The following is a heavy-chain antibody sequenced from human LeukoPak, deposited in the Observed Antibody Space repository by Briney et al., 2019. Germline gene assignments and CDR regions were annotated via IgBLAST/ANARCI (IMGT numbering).Heavy chain of an antibody. J-gene: IGHJ4*02. CDR2: ISSAGGST. D-gene: IGHD2-2*01. V-gene: IGHV3-23*01. CDR1: GFTFSNYA. CDR3: AKDRHCSSISCYRGYFDY. Sequence: PGGSRRLSCAASGFTFSNYAMSWVRQAPGKGLEWVSTISSAGGSTYYADSVKGRFTISRDISKNTLYVQMSSLTAEDAAVYYCAKDRHCSSISCYRGYFDYWGQGTLVTVSS.